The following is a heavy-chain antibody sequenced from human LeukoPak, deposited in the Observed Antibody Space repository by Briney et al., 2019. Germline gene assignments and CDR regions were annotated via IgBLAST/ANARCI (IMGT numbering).Heavy chain of an antibody. J-gene: IGHJ4*02. CDR1: GGTFSSYA. Sequence: LVKVSCKASGGTFSSYAISWVRQAPGQGLEWMGRIIPILGIANYAQKFQGRVTITADKSTSTAYMELSSLRSEDTAVYYCARGGPILTGYYTPSDYWGQGTLVTVSS. V-gene: IGHV1-69*04. CDR3: ARGGPILTGYYTPSDY. D-gene: IGHD3-9*01. CDR2: IIPILGIA.